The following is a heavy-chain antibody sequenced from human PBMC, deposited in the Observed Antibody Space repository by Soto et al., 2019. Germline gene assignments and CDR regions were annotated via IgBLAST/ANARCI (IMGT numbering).Heavy chain of an antibody. J-gene: IGHJ4*02. V-gene: IGHV3-7*01. CDR2: IKQDGSEK. CDR1: GFTFSSYW. D-gene: IGHD6-19*01. Sequence: PGGSLRLSCAASGFTFSSYWMSWVRQAPGKGLEWVANIKQDGSEKYYVDSVKGRFTISRDNAKNSLYLQMNSLRAEDTAVYYCARAGSSSGWYICQFDYWGQGTLVTVS. CDR3: ARAGSSSGWYICQFDY.